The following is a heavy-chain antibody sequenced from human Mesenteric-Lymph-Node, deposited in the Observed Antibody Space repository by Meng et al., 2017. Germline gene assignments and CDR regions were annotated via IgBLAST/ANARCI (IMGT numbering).Heavy chain of an antibody. CDR3: ARDTPGLLFDY. CDR2: ISSSSNYI. D-gene: IGHD5-18*01. CDR1: GFTFSSYT. J-gene: IGHJ4*02. V-gene: IGHV3-21*01. Sequence: EVQLVESGGGLVKPGGSLRLSCAASGFTFSSYTMNWVRRAPGKGLEWVSSISSSSNYIYSADSVKGRFTISRDNAKNSLYLQMNSLRAEDTAVYYCARDTPGLLFDYWCQGTLVTVSS.